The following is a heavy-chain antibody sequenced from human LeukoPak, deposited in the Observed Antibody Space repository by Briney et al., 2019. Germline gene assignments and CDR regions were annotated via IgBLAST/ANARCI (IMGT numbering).Heavy chain of an antibody. D-gene: IGHD2-21*02. CDR3: ARYGPFRGGDCLDS. CDR2: IYYSGST. J-gene: IGHJ4*02. Sequence: PSETLSLTCPVSGGSMSSFHWGWFRQPPGKGLEWIGYIYYSGSTRYNPYLKSRVTISVDTSKNQFSLKLSSVTAADTAVFYCARYGPFRGGDCLDSWGQGTLVTVSS. V-gene: IGHV4-59*08. CDR1: GGSMSSFH.